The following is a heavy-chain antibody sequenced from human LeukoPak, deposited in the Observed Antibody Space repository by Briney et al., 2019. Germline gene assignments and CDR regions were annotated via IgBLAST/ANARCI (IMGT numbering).Heavy chain of an antibody. CDR3: AKVRVGTAHFDY. CDR2: ISHDGSNN. CDR1: GFTFSTCG. V-gene: IGHV3-30*18. J-gene: IGHJ4*02. D-gene: IGHD2-15*01. Sequence: GGSLRLSCAASGFTFSTCGMHWVRQAPGKGLEWVVVISHDGSNNNYADSVKGRFTISRDNSKNTLYLQMNSLRPEDTAVYYCAKVRVGTAHFDYWGQGTLVTVSS.